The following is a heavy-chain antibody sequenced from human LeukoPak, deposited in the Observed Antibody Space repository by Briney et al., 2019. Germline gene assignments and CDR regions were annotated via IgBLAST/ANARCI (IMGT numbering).Heavy chain of an antibody. D-gene: IGHD3-22*01. V-gene: IGHV1-2*04. CDR2: INPNSGGT. J-gene: IGHJ6*02. CDR3: ARSSRYDSSGYYYRSPPYYYYGMDV. Sequence: ASVKVSCKASGYTFTGYYTHWVRQAPGQGLEWMGWINPNSGGTNYAQKFQGWVTMTRDTSISTAYMELSRLRSDDTAVYYCARSSRYDSSGYYYRSPPYYYYGMDVWGQGTTVTVSS. CDR1: GYTFTGYY.